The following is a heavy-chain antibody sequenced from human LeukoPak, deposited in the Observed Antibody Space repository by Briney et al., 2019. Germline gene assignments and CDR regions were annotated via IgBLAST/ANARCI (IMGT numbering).Heavy chain of an antibody. V-gene: IGHV3-30*18. CDR3: AKDAFTLPAALWDY. CDR1: GFTFSSYG. Sequence: QPGRSLRLSCAASGFTFSSYGMHWVRQAPGKGLEWVAVISYDGSNKYYADSVKGRFTISRDNSKNTLYLQMNSLRAEDTAVYYCAKDAFTLPAALWDYWGQGTLVTVSS. J-gene: IGHJ4*02. D-gene: IGHD3-16*01. CDR2: ISYDGSNK.